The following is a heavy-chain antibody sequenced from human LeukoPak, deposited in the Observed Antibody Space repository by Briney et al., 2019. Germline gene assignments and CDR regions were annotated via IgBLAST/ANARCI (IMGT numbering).Heavy chain of an antibody. Sequence: PGGSLRLSCAASGFTFDDYAMHWVRQAPGKGLEWVSGISGSGGSTYYADSVKGRFTISRDNSKNTLYLQMNSLRAEDTAVYYCAKGRSIVVVTAMNYWGQGTLVTVSS. J-gene: IGHJ4*02. V-gene: IGHV3-23*01. CDR1: GFTFDDYA. CDR2: ISGSGGST. D-gene: IGHD2-21*02. CDR3: AKGRSIVVVTAMNY.